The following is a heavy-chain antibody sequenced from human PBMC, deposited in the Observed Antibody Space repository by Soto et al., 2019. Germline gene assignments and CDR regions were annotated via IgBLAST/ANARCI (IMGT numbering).Heavy chain of an antibody. CDR3: SMGSGSNSDY. J-gene: IGHJ4*02. CDR1: GGSISSSSYY. Sequence: QLQLQESGPGLVKPSETLSLTCTVSGGSISSSSYYWGWIRQLPGKGLEWIGSIYYSGSTYYNPSLKSRVTISVDTSKNQFSLKLSSVTAADTAVYYCSMGSGSNSDYWGQGTLVTVSS. CDR2: IYYSGST. V-gene: IGHV4-39*01. D-gene: IGHD3-10*01.